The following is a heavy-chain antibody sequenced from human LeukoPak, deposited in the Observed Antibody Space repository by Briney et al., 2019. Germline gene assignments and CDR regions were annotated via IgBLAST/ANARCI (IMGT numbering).Heavy chain of an antibody. CDR1: GFTFSSYS. J-gene: IGHJ6*02. CDR3: ARENSSSSRYGMDV. CDR2: ISSSSSYI. D-gene: IGHD6-13*01. V-gene: IGHV3-21*01. Sequence: PGGSLRLSCAASGFTFSSYSMNWVRQAPGKGLEWVSSISSSSSYIYYADSVKGRFTISRDNAKNSLYLQMNSLRAEDTAVYYCARENSSSSRYGMDVWGQGTTVTVSS.